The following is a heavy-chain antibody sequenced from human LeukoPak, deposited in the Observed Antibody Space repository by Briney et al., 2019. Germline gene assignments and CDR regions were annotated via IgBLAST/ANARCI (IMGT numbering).Heavy chain of an antibody. CDR2: ISGSGGST. CDR1: GFTFSSYA. J-gene: IGHJ4*02. V-gene: IGHV3-23*01. CDR3: AKDRGIAVGLFDY. Sequence: GGSLRLSCAASGFTFSSYAMSWVRQAPGKGLEWVSAISGSGGSTYYADSVKGRFTISRDNFKNTLYLQMNSLRAEDTAVYYCAKDRGIAVGLFDYWGQGTLVTVSS. D-gene: IGHD6-19*01.